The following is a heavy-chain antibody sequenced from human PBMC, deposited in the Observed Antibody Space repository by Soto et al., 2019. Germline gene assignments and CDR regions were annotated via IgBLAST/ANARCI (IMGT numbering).Heavy chain of an antibody. CDR1: VYTFTGYY. V-gene: IGHV1-2*04. CDR2: INPNSDGT. CDR3: ARELTEDYDFWSGYPQRYYGMDV. Sequence: ASVNVSCKACVYTFTGYYRHWVGLAPAQGREGMGLINPNSDGTNYAQKFQDWVTMTRDTSISTAYMELRRLRSDDTAVYYCARELTEDYDFWSGYPQRYYGMDVWGQGTTVTVSS. D-gene: IGHD3-3*01. J-gene: IGHJ6*02.